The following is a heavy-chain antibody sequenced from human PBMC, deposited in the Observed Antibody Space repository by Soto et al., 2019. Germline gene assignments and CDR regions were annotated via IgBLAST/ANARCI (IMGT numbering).Heavy chain of an antibody. D-gene: IGHD3-9*01. V-gene: IGHV2-5*01. CDR2: IYWNDDK. J-gene: IGHJ6*02. CDR3: AHRRDDILTGHFYGMDV. Sequence: QITLKESGLPLVKPTQTLTLTCTFSGFSLSTSGVGVGWIRQPPGKALEWLALIYWNDDKRYSPSLKSRLTITKDTSKNQVVLTMTNMDPVDTATYYCAHRRDDILTGHFYGMDVWGQGTTVTVSS. CDR1: GFSLSTSGVG.